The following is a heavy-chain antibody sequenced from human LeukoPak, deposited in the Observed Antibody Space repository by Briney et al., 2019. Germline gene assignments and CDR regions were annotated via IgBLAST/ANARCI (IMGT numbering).Heavy chain of an antibody. J-gene: IGHJ5*02. CDR1: GFTFSSYG. CDR2: ISGSDGRT. D-gene: IGHD1-26*01. V-gene: IGHV3-23*01. CDR3: ARSLVVGATYPDH. Sequence: PGGSLRLSCAASGFTFSSYGMSWVRQAPGKGLEWVSAISGSDGRTYYADSVKGRFTISRDNSKNSLYLQLNSLRPEDTAVYYCARSLVVGATYPDHWGQGTLVTVSS.